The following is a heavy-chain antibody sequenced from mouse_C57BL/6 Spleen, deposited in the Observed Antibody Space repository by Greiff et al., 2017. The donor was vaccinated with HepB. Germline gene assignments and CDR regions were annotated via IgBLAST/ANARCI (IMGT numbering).Heavy chain of an antibody. V-gene: IGHV14-1*01. CDR3: TTCCTYDGSRYWYFDG. Sequence: VHVKQSGAELVRPGASVKLSCTASGFNIKDYYMPWVKQRPEQGLEWIGRIDPEDGDTEYAPKFQGKATMTADTTSTTAYLQLRSLPSEDTAVNYCTTCCTYDGSRYWYFDGWGTWTRVAVSS. D-gene: IGHD1-1*01. J-gene: IGHJ1*02. CDR2: IDPEDGDT. CDR1: GFNIKDYY.